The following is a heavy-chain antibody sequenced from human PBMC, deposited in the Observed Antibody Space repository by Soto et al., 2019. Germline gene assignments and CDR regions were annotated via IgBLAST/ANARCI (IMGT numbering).Heavy chain of an antibody. J-gene: IGHJ3*02. CDR2: IYYSGST. CDR1: GCSISSGDYY. Sequence: PSETLSLTCTVSGCSISSGDYYWSWIRQPPGKGLEWIGYIYYSGSTYYNPSLKSRVTISVDTSKNQFSLKLSSVTAADTAVYYCARARTMVRGVARWDAFDIWGQGTMVTVSS. D-gene: IGHD3-10*01. V-gene: IGHV4-30-4*01. CDR3: ARARTMVRGVARWDAFDI.